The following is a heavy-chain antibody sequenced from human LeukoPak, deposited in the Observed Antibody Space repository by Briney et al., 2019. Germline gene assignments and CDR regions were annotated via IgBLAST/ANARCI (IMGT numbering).Heavy chain of an antibody. Sequence: SETLSLTCTVSGGSISSSSYYWGWIRQPPGKGLEWIGSIYYSGSTYYNPSLKSRVTISVDTPKNQFSLKLSSVTAADTAVYYCARIMTTGNWFDPWGQGTLVTVSS. CDR1: GGSISSSSYY. CDR3: ARIMTTGNWFDP. D-gene: IGHD4-11*01. J-gene: IGHJ5*02. CDR2: IYYSGST. V-gene: IGHV4-39*01.